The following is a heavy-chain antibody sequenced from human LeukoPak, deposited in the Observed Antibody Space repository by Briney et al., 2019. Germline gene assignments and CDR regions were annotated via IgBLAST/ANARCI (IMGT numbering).Heavy chain of an antibody. D-gene: IGHD2-21*02. CDR3: ARGRKTFHIVVVTALFVGRVXXXDP. CDR1: GGSFSGYY. V-gene: IGHV4-34*01. Sequence: SETLSLTCAVYGGSFSGYYWSWIRQPPGKGLEWIGEINHSGSTNYNPSLKSRVTISVDTSKNQFSLKLSSVTAADTAVYYCARGRKTFHIVVVTALFVGRVXXXDPXXXXXXVTV. CDR2: INHSGST. J-gene: IGHJ5*02.